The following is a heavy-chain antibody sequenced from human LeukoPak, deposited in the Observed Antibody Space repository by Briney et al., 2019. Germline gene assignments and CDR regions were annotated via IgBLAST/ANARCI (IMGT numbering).Heavy chain of an antibody. V-gene: IGHV4-59*01. CDR1: GDSXSTYY. CDR2: IYYSGSA. Sequence: SEXXXXTCTVXGDSXSTYYWSWIRQPPAKGLEWIGYIYYSGSANYNPSLMTRLTISVDTSKNQFSLKLSSVTAADTAVYYCARSYTNLLFFDFWGQGTLVPVSS. D-gene: IGHD3-16*01. J-gene: IGHJ4*02. CDR3: ARSYTNLLFFDF.